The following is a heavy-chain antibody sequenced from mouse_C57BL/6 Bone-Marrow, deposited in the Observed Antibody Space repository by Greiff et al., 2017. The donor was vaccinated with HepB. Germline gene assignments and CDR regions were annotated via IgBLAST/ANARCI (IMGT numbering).Heavy chain of an antibody. CDR1: GYAFSSSW. J-gene: IGHJ3*01. D-gene: IGHD1-1*01. CDR3: ARGGADYYGSSPLAY. Sequence: QVQLQQSGPELVKPGASVKISCKASGYAFSSSWMNWVKQRPGKGLEWIGRIYPGDGDTNYNGKFKGKATLTADKSSSTAYMQLSSLTSEDSAVYFCARGGADYYGSSPLAYWGQGTLVTVSA. CDR2: IYPGDGDT. V-gene: IGHV1-82*01.